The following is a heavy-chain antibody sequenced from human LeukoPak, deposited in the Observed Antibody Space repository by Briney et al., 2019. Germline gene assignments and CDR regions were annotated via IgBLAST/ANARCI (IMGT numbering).Heavy chain of an antibody. V-gene: IGHV4-30-4*01. CDR3: ARGDYYGSGSYPDY. J-gene: IGHJ4*02. D-gene: IGHD3-10*01. CDR2: IYYRGST. CDR1: GGSISSGDYY. Sequence: SETLSLTCTVSGGSISSGDYYWSWIRQPPGKGLEWIGYIYYRGSTYYNPSLKSRVTISVDTSKNQFSLKLSSVTAADTAVYYCARGDYYGSGSYPDYWGQGTLVTVSS.